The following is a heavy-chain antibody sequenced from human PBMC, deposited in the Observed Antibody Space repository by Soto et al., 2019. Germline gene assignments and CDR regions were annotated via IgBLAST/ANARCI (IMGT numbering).Heavy chain of an antibody. CDR3: ATTGFDVAGDYFDY. CDR2: ISAYSDT. Sequence: GASVKVSCKASGYSINSHGITWVRQAPGQGLEWMGYISAYSDTTYAQKLQDRVIMTTDTSTSTAYMELSSLRSEDTAVYYCATTGFDVAGDYFDYWGQGTLVTVSS. D-gene: IGHD6-19*01. V-gene: IGHV1-18*01. CDR1: GYSINSHG. J-gene: IGHJ4*02.